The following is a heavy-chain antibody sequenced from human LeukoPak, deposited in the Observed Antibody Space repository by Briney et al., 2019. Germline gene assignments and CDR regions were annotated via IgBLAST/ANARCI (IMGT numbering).Heavy chain of an antibody. CDR3: ARGPRYCSGGSCYFNY. D-gene: IGHD2-15*01. V-gene: IGHV4-34*01. Sequence: PSETLSLTCAVYGGSFSGYYWSWIRQPPGKGLEWIGEINHSGSTNYNPSLKSRVTTSVDTSKNQFSLKLSSVTAADTAVYYCARGPRYCSGGSCYFNYWGQGTLVTVSS. J-gene: IGHJ4*02. CDR1: GGSFSGYY. CDR2: INHSGST.